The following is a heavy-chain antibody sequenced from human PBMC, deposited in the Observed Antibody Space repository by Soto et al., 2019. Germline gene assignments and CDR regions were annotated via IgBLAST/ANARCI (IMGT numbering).Heavy chain of an antibody. CDR1: GGTFSSYA. CDR3: ARCPFGVVMGDYYYYYGMDV. D-gene: IGHD3-3*01. Sequence: SVKVSCKASGGTFSSYAISWVRQAPGQGLEWMGGIIPIFGTANYAQKFQGRVTITADESTSTAYMELSSLRSEDTAVYYCARCPFGVVMGDYYYYYGMDVWGQGTTVTVSS. J-gene: IGHJ6*02. CDR2: IIPIFGTA. V-gene: IGHV1-69*13.